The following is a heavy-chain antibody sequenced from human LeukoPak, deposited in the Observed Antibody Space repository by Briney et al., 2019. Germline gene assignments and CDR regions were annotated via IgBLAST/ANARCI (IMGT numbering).Heavy chain of an antibody. V-gene: IGHV4-34*01. CDR2: INHSGST. J-gene: IGHJ4*02. D-gene: IGHD1-26*01. CDR3: ARGGRSYFRSNFDY. CDR1: GGSFSGYY. Sequence: SETLSLTCAVYGGSFSGYYWSWIRQPPGKGLEWIGEINHSGSTNYNPSLKSRVTISVDTSKNQFSLKLSSVTAADTAVYYCARGGRSYFRSNFDYWGQGTLVTVSS.